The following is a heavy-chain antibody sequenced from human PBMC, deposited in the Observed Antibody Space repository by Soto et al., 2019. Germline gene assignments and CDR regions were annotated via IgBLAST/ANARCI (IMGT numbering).Heavy chain of an antibody. D-gene: IGHD6-19*01. CDR3: ARNTSGWGGFDY. CDR2: INTGNGNT. V-gene: IGHV1-3*04. J-gene: IGHJ4*02. Sequence: QVQLVQSGAEVKKPGASVKVSCKASGYTFTSYAMHWVRQAPGQRLEWMGWINTGNGNTKYSQNFQGRVTITRDTSASTAYMELSSLRSEDTAVYYCARNTSGWGGFDYWGQGTLVTVSS. CDR1: GYTFTSYA.